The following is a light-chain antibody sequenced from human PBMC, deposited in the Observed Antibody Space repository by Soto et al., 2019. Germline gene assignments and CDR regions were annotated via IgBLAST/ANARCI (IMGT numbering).Light chain of an antibody. V-gene: IGKV3-15*01. J-gene: IGKJ2*01. CDR2: GAP. CDR3: QQYNKWPRT. CDR1: QSVSSN. Sequence: EIVMTQSPATLSVSPGERSTLSCRASQSVSSNVGWYQQKPGQAPRLLIYGAPTIATGIPARFSVSGSGTEFTLTISSLKSEDFAVYYCQQYNKWPRTFGQGTKLEIK.